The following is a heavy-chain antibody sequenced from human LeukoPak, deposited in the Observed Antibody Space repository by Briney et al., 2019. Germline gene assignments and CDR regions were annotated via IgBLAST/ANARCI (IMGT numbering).Heavy chain of an antibody. J-gene: IGHJ4*02. D-gene: IGHD6-13*01. V-gene: IGHV3-53*01. CDR3: ARAKPAAAGIVGSWVDY. CDR2: IYSGGST. CDR1: GFTVSSNY. Sequence: QTGGSLRLSCAASGFTVSSNYMSWVRQAPGKGLEWVSVIYSGGSTYYADSVKGRFTISRDNSKNTLYLQMNSLRAEDTAVYYCARAKPAAAGIVGSWVDYWGQGTLVTVSS.